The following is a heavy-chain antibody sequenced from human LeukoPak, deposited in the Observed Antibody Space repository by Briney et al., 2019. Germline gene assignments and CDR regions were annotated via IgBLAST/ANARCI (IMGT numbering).Heavy chain of an antibody. Sequence: SETLSLTCTVSGGSISSYYWSWIRQPPGKELEWIGYIYYSGSANYNPSLKSRVTISVDTSKNQFSLKLSSVTAADTAVYYCARGAWVVAAKVLDPWGQGTLVTVSS. V-gene: IGHV4-59*01. CDR2: IYYSGSA. CDR1: GGSISSYY. CDR3: ARGAWVVAAKVLDP. D-gene: IGHD2-15*01. J-gene: IGHJ5*02.